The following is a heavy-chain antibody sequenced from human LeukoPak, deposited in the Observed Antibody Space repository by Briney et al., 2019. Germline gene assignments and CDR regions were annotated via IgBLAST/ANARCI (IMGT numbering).Heavy chain of an antibody. V-gene: IGHV3-21*01. J-gene: IGHJ4*02. D-gene: IGHD2-2*01. Sequence: GGSLRLSCAASEFTFSSYSMNWVRQAPGKGLEWVSSISSSSSYIYYADSVKGRFTISRDNAKNSLYLQMNSLRAEDTAVYYCARDAPGEPIVVVPAAMAHWGQGTLVTVSS. CDR3: ARDAPGEPIVVVPAAMAH. CDR1: EFTFSSYS. CDR2: ISSSSSYI.